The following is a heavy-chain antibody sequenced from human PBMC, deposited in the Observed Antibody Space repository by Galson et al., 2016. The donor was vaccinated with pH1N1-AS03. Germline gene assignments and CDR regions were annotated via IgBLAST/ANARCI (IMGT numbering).Heavy chain of an antibody. V-gene: IGHV3-9*01. Sequence: ADSVKGRFIVSRDNAKNSLYLQMNSLRPEDTAFYYCAKGAQKRIFHYDVSGFLYWGQGTLVTVSS. J-gene: IGHJ4*02. D-gene: IGHD3-22*01. CDR3: AKGAQKRIFHYDVSGFLY.